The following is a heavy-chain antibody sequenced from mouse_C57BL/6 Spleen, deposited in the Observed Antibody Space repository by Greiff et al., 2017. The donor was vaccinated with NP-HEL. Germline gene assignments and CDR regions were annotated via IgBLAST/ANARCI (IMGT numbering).Heavy chain of an antibody. Sequence: QVQLKESGAELVKPGASVKMSCKASGYTFTSYWITWVKQRPGQGLEWIGDIYPGSGSTNYNEKFKSKATLTVDTSSSTAYMQLSSLTSEDSAVYYCAGLGRRYFDVWGTGTTVTVSS. D-gene: IGHD4-1*01. CDR1: GYTFTSYW. V-gene: IGHV1-55*01. CDR2: IYPGSGST. CDR3: AGLGRRYFDV. J-gene: IGHJ1*03.